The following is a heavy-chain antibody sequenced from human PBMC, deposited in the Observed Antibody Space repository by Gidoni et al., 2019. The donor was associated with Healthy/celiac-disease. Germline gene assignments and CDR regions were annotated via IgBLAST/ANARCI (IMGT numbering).Heavy chain of an antibody. J-gene: IGHJ6*02. CDR1: GYTFTSYG. D-gene: IGHD6-6*01. V-gene: IGHV1-18*01. CDR2: ISAYNGNT. CDR3: ARSIAARGLRKDYYYYGMDV. Sequence: QVQLVPSGAEVKKPGASVTVSCKASGYTFTSYGISWVRQAPGQGLEWMGWISAYNGNTNYAQKLQGRVTMTTDTSTSTAYMELRSLRSDDTAVYYWARSIAARGLRKDYYYYGMDVWGQGTTVTVSS.